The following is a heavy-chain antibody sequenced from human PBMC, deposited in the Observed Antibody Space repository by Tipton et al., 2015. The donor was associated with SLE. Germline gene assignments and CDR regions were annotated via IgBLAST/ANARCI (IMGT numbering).Heavy chain of an antibody. J-gene: IGHJ4*02. CDR3: ARGPEELGIPPLFDY. CDR1: GGSISSYY. CDR2: IYYSGST. Sequence: TLSLTCTVSGGSISSYYWSWIRQPPGKGLEWIGYIYYSGSTNYNPSLKSRVTISVDTSKNQFSLKLISVTAADTAVYYCARGPEELGIPPLFDYWGQGTLVTVSS. D-gene: IGHD7-27*01. V-gene: IGHV4-59*08.